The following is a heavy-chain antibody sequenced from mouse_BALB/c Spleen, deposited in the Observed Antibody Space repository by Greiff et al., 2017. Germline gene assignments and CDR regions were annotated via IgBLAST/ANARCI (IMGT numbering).Heavy chain of an antibody. J-gene: IGHJ2*01. CDR2: ISYSGST. CDR3: ARRITTVFDD. CDR1: GYSITSDYA. Sequence: EVQLQESGPGLVKPSQSLSLTCTVTGYSITSDYAWNWIRQFPGNQLEWMGYISYSGSTSYNPSPKSRISITRDTSKNQFFLLLNSVTTEDTATYYCARRITTVFDDWGQGTTLTVSA. D-gene: IGHD1-1*01. V-gene: IGHV3-2*02.